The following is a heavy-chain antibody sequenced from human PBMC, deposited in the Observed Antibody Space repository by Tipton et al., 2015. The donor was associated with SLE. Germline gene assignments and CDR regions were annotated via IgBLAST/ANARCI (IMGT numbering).Heavy chain of an antibody. D-gene: IGHD1-14*01. CDR2: INSDGSST. V-gene: IGHV3-74*01. Sequence: SLRLSCAASGLTFNNYWMHWVRQAPGKGLVWVSRINSDGSSTRYADSVKGRFTISRDNAKNTLYLQMNSLRAEDTAVYYCAREPSTGAFDYWGQGNLVTVSS. CDR1: GLTFNNYW. J-gene: IGHJ4*02. CDR3: AREPSTGAFDY.